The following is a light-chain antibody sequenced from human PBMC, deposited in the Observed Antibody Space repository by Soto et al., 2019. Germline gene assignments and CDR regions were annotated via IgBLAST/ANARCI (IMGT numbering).Light chain of an antibody. CDR1: HNLDKW. CDR2: EAS. J-gene: IGKJ4*01. CDR3: KQYTTFLA. Sequence: DIQMTQSPSTLSESVGDRVTITCRASHNLDKWLAWYQQKPGKAPKLLIYEASSLHSGVPSRFSGSGSGTEFTLTITSLQPDDFATYYCKQYTTFLAFGGGTKVEIK. V-gene: IGKV1-5*03.